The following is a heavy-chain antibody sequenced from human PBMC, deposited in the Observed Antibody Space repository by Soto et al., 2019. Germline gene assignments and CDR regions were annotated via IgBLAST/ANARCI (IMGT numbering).Heavy chain of an antibody. Sequence: ASVKVSCKASGYTFSNFGISWVRQAPGQGLEWLGWISTDNGDTKYAQKFQGRVTMTTDTATTTVYMELGSLKPDDTAVYYCTRDAKYYDILTGYFVNDYWGQGTLVTVS. CDR3: TRDAKYYDILTGYFVNDY. D-gene: IGHD3-9*01. CDR2: ISTDNGDT. J-gene: IGHJ4*02. V-gene: IGHV1-18*01. CDR1: GYTFSNFG.